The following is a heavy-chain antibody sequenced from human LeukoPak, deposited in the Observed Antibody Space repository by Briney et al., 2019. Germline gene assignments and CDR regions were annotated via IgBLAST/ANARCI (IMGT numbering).Heavy chain of an antibody. V-gene: IGHV3-74*01. J-gene: IGHJ4*02. CDR3: ARDKGPPGELDY. CDR2: INPDGRTT. CDR1: GFTFSSYW. Sequence: GGSLRLSCAASGFTFSSYWMHWVRQGPGKGLVWVSRINPDGRTTSYVDSVKGRFTISRDNAKNTLYLQMNSLRAEDTAVYYCARDKGPPGELDYWGQGTLVTVSS. D-gene: IGHD7-27*01.